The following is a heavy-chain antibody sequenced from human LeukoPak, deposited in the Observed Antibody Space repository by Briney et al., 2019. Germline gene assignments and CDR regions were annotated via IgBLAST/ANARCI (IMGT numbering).Heavy chain of an antibody. V-gene: IGHV3-23*01. CDR2: ISGSGGST. J-gene: IGHJ4*02. Sequence: GGSRRLSCAASGFTFSSYAMSWVRQAPGKGLEWVSAISGSGGSTYYADSVKGRFTISRDNSKNTLYLQMNSLRAEDTAVYYCAKDSQVVPAAIFDYWGQGTLVTVSS. D-gene: IGHD2-2*01. CDR1: GFTFSSYA. CDR3: AKDSQVVPAAIFDY.